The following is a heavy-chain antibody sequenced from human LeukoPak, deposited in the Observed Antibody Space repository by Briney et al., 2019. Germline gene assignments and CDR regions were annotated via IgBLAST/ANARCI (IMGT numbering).Heavy chain of an antibody. D-gene: IGHD4-17*01. CDR3: APLPRDDYDPDY. Sequence: GGSLRLSCAASGFTFSSYSMNWVRQAPGKGLEWVSSISSSSSYIYYADSVKGRFTISRDNAKNSLYLQMNSLRAEDTAVYYCAPLPRDDYDPDYWGQGTLVTVSP. CDR1: GFTFSSYS. V-gene: IGHV3-21*01. CDR2: ISSSSSYI. J-gene: IGHJ4*02.